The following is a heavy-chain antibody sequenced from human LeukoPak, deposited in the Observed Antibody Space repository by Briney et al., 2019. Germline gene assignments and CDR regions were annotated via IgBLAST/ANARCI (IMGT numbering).Heavy chain of an antibody. J-gene: IGHJ5*02. CDR1: GGSISSGSYN. CDR2: IYTSGST. D-gene: IGHD3-10*01. Sequence: SETLSLTCTVSGGSISSGSYNWRWLRQPAGKGLGWIVRIYTSGSTNYNPSHKSRVTISVDTSNNQFSLKLSSVTAADTAVYYCARGIPRPHYYGSGPNWFDPWGQGTLVTVSS. CDR3: ARGIPRPHYYGSGPNWFDP. V-gene: IGHV4-61*02.